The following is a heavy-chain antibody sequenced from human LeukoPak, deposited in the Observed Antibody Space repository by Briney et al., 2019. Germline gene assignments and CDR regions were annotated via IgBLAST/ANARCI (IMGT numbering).Heavy chain of an antibody. J-gene: IGHJ4*02. CDR1: GGSISGSSYY. Sequence: SETLSLTCTVSGGSISGSSYYWGWIRQPPGKGLEWIGSIYYSGSTYYNPSLKSRVTISVDTSKNQFSLKLSSVTAADTAVYYCARALGVIRFDYWGQGTLVTVSS. V-gene: IGHV4-39*07. CDR3: ARALGVIRFDY. CDR2: IYYSGST. D-gene: IGHD3-10*01.